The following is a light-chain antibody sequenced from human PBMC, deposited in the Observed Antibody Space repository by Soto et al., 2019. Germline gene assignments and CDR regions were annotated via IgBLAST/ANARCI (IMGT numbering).Light chain of an antibody. Sequence: DIQMTQSPSALSASVGDSVTLICRDSRDISNCLAWYQQKPGKAPKLLIYKASSLESGVPSRFSGSGSGTEFTLTISSLQPDDFATYYCQKCDSAPLTFGGGTKVDI. J-gene: IGKJ4*01. CDR1: RDISNC. CDR3: QKCDSAPLT. CDR2: KAS. V-gene: IGKV1-5*03.